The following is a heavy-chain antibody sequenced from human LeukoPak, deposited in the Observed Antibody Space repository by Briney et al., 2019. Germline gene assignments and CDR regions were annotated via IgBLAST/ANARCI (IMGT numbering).Heavy chain of an antibody. Sequence: GGSLRLSCPASGFTFSSYWMSWVRQAPGKGLEWVGNIKQEGRDKQYVDSVKGRVAISRDNAENSLYLQMNSLKAEDTAVYYCGRFTRSGDSVYWGQGTLVTVSS. CDR2: IKQEGRDK. D-gene: IGHD7-27*01. V-gene: IGHV3-7*01. CDR3: GRFTRSGDSVY. CDR1: GFTFSSYW. J-gene: IGHJ4*02.